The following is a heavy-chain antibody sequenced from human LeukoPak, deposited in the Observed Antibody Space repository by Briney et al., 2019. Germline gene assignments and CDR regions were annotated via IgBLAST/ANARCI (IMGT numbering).Heavy chain of an antibody. D-gene: IGHD1-26*01. CDR1: GFTFSSYA. Sequence: PGGSLRLSCAASGFTFSSYAMSWVRQAPGKGLEWVSAISGSGGSTYYADSVKGRFTISRDNGKKSVYLQMNSLRVEDTAIYYCASLLGDRTIYDYWGQGTLVTVSS. CDR2: ISGSGGST. J-gene: IGHJ4*02. CDR3: ASLLGDRTIYDY. V-gene: IGHV3-23*01.